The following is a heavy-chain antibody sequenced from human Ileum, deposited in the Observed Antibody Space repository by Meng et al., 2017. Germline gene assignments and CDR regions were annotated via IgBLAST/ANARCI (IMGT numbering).Heavy chain of an antibody. CDR2: IYYSGST. CDR3: ARDRDSSGYYPY. J-gene: IGHJ4*02. D-gene: IGHD3-22*01. V-gene: IGHV4-30-4*01. Sequence: QVQLQESGPGLVKPSQTLSLTRTVSGGSISSGDYYWSWIRQPPGKGLEWIGYIYYSGSTYYNPSLKSRLTISVDTSKNQFSLKLSSVTAAGTAVYYCARDRDSSGYYPYWGQGTLVTVSS. CDR1: GGSISSGDYY.